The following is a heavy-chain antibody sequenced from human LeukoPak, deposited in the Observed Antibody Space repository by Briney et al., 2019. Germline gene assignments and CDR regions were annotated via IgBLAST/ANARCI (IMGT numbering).Heavy chain of an antibody. CDR3: ARWASPYDSSGYYWYMDV. CDR2: INPSGGST. J-gene: IGHJ6*03. CDR1: GYTFTSYY. V-gene: IGHV1-46*01. D-gene: IGHD3-22*01. Sequence: ASVKVSCKASGYTFTSYYMHWVRQAPGQGLEWMGIINPSGGSTSYAQKFQGRVTMTRDMSMSTVYMELSSLRSEDTAVYYCARWASPYDSSGYYWYMDVWGKGTTVTVSS.